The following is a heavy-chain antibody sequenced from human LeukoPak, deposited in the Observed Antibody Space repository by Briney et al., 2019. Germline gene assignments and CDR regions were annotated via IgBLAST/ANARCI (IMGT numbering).Heavy chain of an antibody. CDR1: GFTFSSYS. CDR3: ARENTMIVVADAFDI. Sequence: GGSLRLSCAASGFTFSSYSTNWVRQAPGKGLEWVSSISSSSSYIYYADSVKGRFTISRDNAKNSLYLQMNSLRAEDTAVYYCARENTMIVVADAFDIWGQGTMVTVSS. V-gene: IGHV3-21*01. J-gene: IGHJ3*02. D-gene: IGHD3-22*01. CDR2: ISSSSSYI.